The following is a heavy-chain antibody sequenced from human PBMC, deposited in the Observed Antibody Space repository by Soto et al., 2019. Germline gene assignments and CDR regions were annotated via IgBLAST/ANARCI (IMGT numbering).Heavy chain of an antibody. CDR1: GDTFKNCV. CDR2: IIPLFGTT. CDR3: AAELSFGKVSVV. D-gene: IGHD1-7*01. Sequence: QVQVVQSGVEVRRPGSSVKVSCKASGDTFKNCVISWVRQAPGQGLEWMGGIIPLFGTTDFAQRFQGRLTITTEESTTTAYMELSRLRSEDTATYYCAAELSFGKVSVVWGQGTTVIVSS. J-gene: IGHJ6*02. V-gene: IGHV1-69*01.